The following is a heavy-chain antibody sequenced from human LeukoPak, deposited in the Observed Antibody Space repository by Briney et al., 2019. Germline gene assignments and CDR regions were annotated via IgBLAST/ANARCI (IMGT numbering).Heavy chain of an antibody. Sequence: PGGSLRLSCAASGFTFSSYGMYWVRQAPGKGLEWVAFIRYDGSNKYYADSVKGRFTVSRDNSKNTLYLQMNSLRAEDTAVYYCAKGGSSWSEIDYWGQGTLVTVSS. CDR1: GFTFSSYG. J-gene: IGHJ4*02. V-gene: IGHV3-30*02. D-gene: IGHD6-13*01. CDR3: AKGGSSWSEIDY. CDR2: IRYDGSNK.